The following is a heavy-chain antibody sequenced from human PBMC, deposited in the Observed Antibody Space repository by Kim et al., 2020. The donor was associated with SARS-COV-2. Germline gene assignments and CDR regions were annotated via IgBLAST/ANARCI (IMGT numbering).Heavy chain of an antibody. D-gene: IGHD3-22*01. V-gene: IGHV3-30*18. CDR1: GFTFSSYG. CDR3: AKDGQEYYYDSSGYTPGYYYGMDV. J-gene: IGHJ6*02. Sequence: GGSLRLSCAASGFTFSSYGMHWVRQAPGKGLEWVAVISYDGSNKYYADSVKGRFTISRDNSKNTLYLQMNSLRAEDTAVYYCAKDGQEYYYDSSGYTPGYYYGMDVWGQGTTVTVSS. CDR2: ISYDGSNK.